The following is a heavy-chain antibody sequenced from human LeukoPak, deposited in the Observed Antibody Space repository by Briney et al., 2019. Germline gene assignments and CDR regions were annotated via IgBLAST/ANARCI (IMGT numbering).Heavy chain of an antibody. CDR2: ISSSSSTI. CDR3: ARDGGSSWYGAFDI. V-gene: IGHV3-48*01. D-gene: IGHD6-13*01. CDR1: GFTFSSYS. Sequence: GGSLRLSCAASGFTFSSYSMNWVRQAPGKGLEWVSYISSSSSTIYYADSVKGRFTISRDNAKNSLYLQMNSLRAEDTAVYYCARDGGSSWYGAFDIWGQGTMVTVSS. J-gene: IGHJ3*02.